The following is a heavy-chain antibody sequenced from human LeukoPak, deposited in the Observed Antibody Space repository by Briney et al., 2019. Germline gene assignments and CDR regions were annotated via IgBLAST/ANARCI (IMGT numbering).Heavy chain of an antibody. CDR1: GGSISGTNW. CDR3: SRESGPFCPFGY. Sequence: SSETLSLTCGVSGGSISGTNWWSWVRQPPGQGLEWIGEISLAGQTNYNPSLNGRVTMSLDKSSNQLSLHLTSVTAADTATYFCSRESGPFCPFGYWGQGTLVSVSS. V-gene: IGHV4/OR15-8*02. CDR2: ISLAGQT. J-gene: IGHJ4*02. D-gene: IGHD1-26*01.